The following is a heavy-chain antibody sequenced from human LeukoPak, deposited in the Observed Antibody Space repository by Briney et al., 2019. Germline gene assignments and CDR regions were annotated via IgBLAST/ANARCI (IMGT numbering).Heavy chain of an antibody. V-gene: IGHV4-39*01. CDR2: IYYGGST. Sequence: SETLSLTCTVSGGSISSSSYYWGWIRQPPGKGLEWIGSIYYGGSTFYNPSLKSRVTISVDTSKTQFSLKLSSVTAADTAVYYCAGQGRPGFASGYWGQGTLVTVSS. CDR1: GGSISSSSYY. CDR3: AGQGRPGFASGY. D-gene: IGHD3-10*01. J-gene: IGHJ4*02.